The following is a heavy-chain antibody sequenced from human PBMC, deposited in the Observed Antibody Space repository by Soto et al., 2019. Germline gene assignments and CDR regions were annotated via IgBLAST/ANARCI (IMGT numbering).Heavy chain of an antibody. CDR2: ITDSSSST. CDR3: ARVYCSGGSCHDRFDF. V-gene: IGHV3-48*01. J-gene: IGHJ4*02. CDR1: GFTFSSYT. Sequence: PGGSLRLSCAASGFTFSSYTMNWVRQAPGKGLDWVSFITDSSSSTYYADSVKGRFTISRDNAKNSLYLQMNSLRAEDTAVYYCARVYCSGGSCHDRFDFWGQGTLVTVSS. D-gene: IGHD2-15*01.